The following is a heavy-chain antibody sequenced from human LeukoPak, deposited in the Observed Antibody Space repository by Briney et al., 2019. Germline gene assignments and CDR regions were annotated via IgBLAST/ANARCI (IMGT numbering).Heavy chain of an antibody. CDR2: INHSGST. D-gene: IGHD1-26*01. Sequence: PSETLSLTCAVYGGSFSGYYWSWIRQPPGKGLEWIGEINHSGSTNYNPSLKSRVTISVDTSKNQFSLKLSSVTAADTAVYYCARDSSVGATGFYWGQGTLVTVSS. J-gene: IGHJ4*02. V-gene: IGHV4-34*01. CDR3: ARDSSVGATGFY. CDR1: GGSFSGYY.